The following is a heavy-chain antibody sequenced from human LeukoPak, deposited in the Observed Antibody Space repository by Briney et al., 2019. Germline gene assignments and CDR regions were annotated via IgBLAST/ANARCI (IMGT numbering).Heavy chain of an antibody. CDR3: ARDRKHYDILTGDAFDI. CDR2: IRYDGSNN. CDR1: GFTFSSYG. D-gene: IGHD3-9*01. Sequence: GGTLRLSCAASGFTFSSYGMHWVRQAPGKGLEWVAFIRYDGSNNYYAASVKGRFTISRNNSKNTLYLQMNSLRAEDTAVYYCARDRKHYDILTGDAFDIWGQGTMVTVSS. J-gene: IGHJ3*02. V-gene: IGHV3-30*02.